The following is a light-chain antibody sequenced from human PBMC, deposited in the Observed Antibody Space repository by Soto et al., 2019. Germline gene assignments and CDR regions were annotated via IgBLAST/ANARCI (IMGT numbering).Light chain of an antibody. CDR3: CSYAGSYTLV. V-gene: IGLV2-11*01. Sequence: QSALTQPRSVSGSPGQSVTISCTGTSSDVGGYNYVSWYQQHPGKAPKVMIYDVSKWPSGVPDRFSGSKSGNTASLTISGLQAEDEADYYCCSYAGSYTLVFGGGTKLTVL. CDR2: DVS. CDR1: SSDVGGYNY. J-gene: IGLJ2*01.